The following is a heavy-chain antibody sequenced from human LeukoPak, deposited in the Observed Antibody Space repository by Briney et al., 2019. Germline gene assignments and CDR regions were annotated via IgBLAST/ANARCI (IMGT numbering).Heavy chain of an antibody. J-gene: IGHJ6*02. Sequence: SETLSLTCTVSGGSISSSSYYWGWIRQPPGKGLEWIGSIYYSGSTYYNPSLKSRVTISVDTSKNQFSLKLGSVTAADTAVYYCARHVSSSSWGADYYYGMDVWGQGTTVTVSS. CDR2: IYYSGST. D-gene: IGHD6-13*01. V-gene: IGHV4-39*01. CDR3: ARHVSSSSWGADYYYGMDV. CDR1: GGSISSSSYY.